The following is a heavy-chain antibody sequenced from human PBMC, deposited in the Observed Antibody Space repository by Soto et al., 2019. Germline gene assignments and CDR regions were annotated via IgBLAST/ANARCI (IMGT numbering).Heavy chain of an antibody. CDR1: GGSISSSSYY. CDR2: IYYSGST. J-gene: IGHJ4*02. D-gene: IGHD3-10*01. V-gene: IGHV4-39*01. CDR3: ARGSEAPNVWFGESTAPFDY. Sequence: QLQLQESGPGLVKPSETLSLTCTVSGGSISSSSYYWGWIRQPPGKGLEWIGSIYYSGSTYYNPSLKSRVTISVDTSKNQFSLKLSSVTAADTAVYYCARGSEAPNVWFGESTAPFDYWGQGTLVTVSS.